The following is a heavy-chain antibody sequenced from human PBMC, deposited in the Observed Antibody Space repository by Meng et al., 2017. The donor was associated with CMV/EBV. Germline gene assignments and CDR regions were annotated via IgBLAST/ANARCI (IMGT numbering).Heavy chain of an antibody. Sequence: GGSLRPSGAASGLTFRSYEMNWVRQAPGKGLEWVSYISSSGSTIYYADSVKGRFTISRDNAKNSLYLQMNSLRAEDTAVYYCASFSPLYCSSTSCSNNWFDPWGQGTLVTVSS. V-gene: IGHV3-48*03. CDR1: GLTFRSYE. CDR3: ASFSPLYCSSTSCSNNWFDP. J-gene: IGHJ5*02. CDR2: ISSSGSTI. D-gene: IGHD2-2*01.